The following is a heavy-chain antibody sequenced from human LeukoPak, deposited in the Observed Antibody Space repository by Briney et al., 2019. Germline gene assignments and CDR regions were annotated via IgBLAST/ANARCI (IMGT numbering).Heavy chain of an antibody. J-gene: IGHJ4*02. CDR2: ISGSGGST. V-gene: IGHV3-23*01. Sequence: PGGSLRLSCAASGFTFSSYAMSWVRQAPGKGLEWVSAISGSGGSTYYADSVRGRFTISRDNSKNTLYLQMNSLRAEDTAVYYCAKDGSNGWYSDYWGQGTLVTVSS. CDR1: GFTFSSYA. CDR3: AKDGSNGWYSDY. D-gene: IGHD6-19*01.